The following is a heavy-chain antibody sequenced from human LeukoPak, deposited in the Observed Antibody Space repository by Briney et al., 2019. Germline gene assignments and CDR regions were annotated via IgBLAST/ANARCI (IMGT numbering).Heavy chain of an antibody. D-gene: IGHD6-13*01. Sequence: GASLKISCKGSGYSFTSYWIGWVRQMPGKGLEWMWIIYPGDSDTRYSPSFQGQVTISADKSISTAYLQWSSLKASDTAMYYCASAPSIAAAGMGYFDYWGQGTLVTVSS. CDR3: ASAPSIAAAGMGYFDY. CDR2: IYPGDSDT. V-gene: IGHV5-51*01. J-gene: IGHJ4*02. CDR1: GYSFTSYW.